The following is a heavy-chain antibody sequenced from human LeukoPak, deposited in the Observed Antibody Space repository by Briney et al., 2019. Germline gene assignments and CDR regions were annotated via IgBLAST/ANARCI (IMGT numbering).Heavy chain of an antibody. D-gene: IGHD2-21*02. CDR1: GGSLSGYY. V-gene: IGHV4-34*01. CDR2: INHSGST. J-gene: IGHJ4*02. CDR3: AGGEVVTALDY. Sequence: SETLSLTCAVYGGSLSGYYWSWIRQPPGKGLEWIGEINHSGSTNYNPSLKSRVTISVDTSKNQFSLKLSSVTAADTAVYHCAGGEVVTALDYWGQGTLVTVSS.